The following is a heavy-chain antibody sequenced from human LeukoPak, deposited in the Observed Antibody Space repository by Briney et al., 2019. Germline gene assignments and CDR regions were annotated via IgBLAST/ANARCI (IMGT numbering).Heavy chain of an antibody. D-gene: IGHD3-3*01. V-gene: IGHV4-31*11. CDR1: GGSISSGGYS. CDR3: ARDRYDSYPMDV. CDR2: IYYSGST. J-gene: IGHJ6*02. Sequence: SQTLSLTCAVSGGSISSGGYSWSWIRQPPGKGLEWIGYIYYSGSTYYNASLKSRVTISVDTSKNQFSLKLTSVTAADTAVYYCARDRYDSYPMDVWGQGTTVTVSS.